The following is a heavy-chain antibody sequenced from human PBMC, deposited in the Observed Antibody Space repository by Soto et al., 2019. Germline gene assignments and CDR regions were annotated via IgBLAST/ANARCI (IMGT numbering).Heavy chain of an antibody. J-gene: IGHJ4*02. Sequence: EVQLLESGGGVVQPGGSLRLSCVASGFNFKKFAMAWVRQAAGEGLEWVSGISCCGGSASYADSVKGRFSIARDDSKNTVSMHLNILRVEDTAQYYCAKADGQQWLIPHLDNWGQGTLVTVS. CDR1: GFNFKKFA. V-gene: IGHV3-23*01. D-gene: IGHD6-19*01. CDR3: AKADGQQWLIPHLDN. CDR2: ISCCGGSA.